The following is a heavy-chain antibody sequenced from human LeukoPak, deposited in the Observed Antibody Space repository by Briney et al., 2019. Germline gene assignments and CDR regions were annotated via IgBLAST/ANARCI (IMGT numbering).Heavy chain of an antibody. D-gene: IGHD6-19*01. CDR3: AKAPGGAVAY. V-gene: IGHV3-74*01. Sequence: GGSLRPSCAASGFTFSSYWMHWVRQAPGKGLVWVSRINSDGSSTNYADSVKGRFTISRDNAKNTLYLQMNSLRAEDTAVYYCAKAPGGAVAYWGQGTLVTVSS. CDR2: INSDGSST. J-gene: IGHJ4*02. CDR1: GFTFSSYW.